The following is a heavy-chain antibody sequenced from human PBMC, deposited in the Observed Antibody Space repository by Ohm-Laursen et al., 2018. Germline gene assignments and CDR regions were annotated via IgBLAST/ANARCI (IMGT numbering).Heavy chain of an antibody. CDR2: ISSSGNT. V-gene: IGHV4-4*07. Sequence: TLSLTCTVSGGSISGYYWNWIRQPAGKGLEWIGRISSSGNTNYNPSLKSRVTMSVDTSKNQFSLKLSSSTDADTAVYYCAREGKSDDSTGYFLGYWGPGTLVTVSS. CDR1: GGSISGYY. D-gene: IGHD3-22*01. J-gene: IGHJ4*02. CDR3: AREGKSDDSTGYFLGY.